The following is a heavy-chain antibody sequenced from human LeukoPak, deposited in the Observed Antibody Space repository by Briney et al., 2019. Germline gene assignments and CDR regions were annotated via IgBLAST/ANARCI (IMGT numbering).Heavy chain of an antibody. Sequence: GASVKVSCKASGYTFTSYYMHWVRQAPGQGLEWMGIINPSGGSTSYAQKFQGRVTITADKSTSTAYMELSSLRSEDTAVYYCAREIGVGATSFYYYGMDVWGQGTTVTVSS. CDR1: GYTFTSYY. D-gene: IGHD1-26*01. CDR3: AREIGVGATSFYYYGMDV. V-gene: IGHV1-46*01. J-gene: IGHJ6*02. CDR2: INPSGGST.